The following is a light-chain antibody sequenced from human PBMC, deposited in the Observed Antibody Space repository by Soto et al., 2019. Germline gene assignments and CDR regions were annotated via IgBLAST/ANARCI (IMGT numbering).Light chain of an antibody. CDR2: GNS. CDR3: QSYDSSSNV. CDR1: SSNIGAGYD. V-gene: IGLV1-40*01. Sequence: QPVLTQPPSVSGAPGQRVTISCTGSSSNIGAGYDVHWYQQLPGTAPKLLIYGNSNRPSGVPDRFSGSKSGTSASLAITGLQAEDEADYYCQSYDSSSNVFGGGTKVTVL. J-gene: IGLJ2*01.